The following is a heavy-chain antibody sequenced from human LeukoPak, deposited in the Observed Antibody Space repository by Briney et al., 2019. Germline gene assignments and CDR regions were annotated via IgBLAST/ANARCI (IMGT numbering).Heavy chain of an antibody. D-gene: IGHD6-19*01. CDR3: ARGQYSSGWYTANYYYYYGMDV. J-gene: IGHJ6*02. Sequence: SETLSLTCTVSGGSISSYYWSWIRQPPGKGLEWIGYIYYSGSTNYNPSLKSRVTISVDTSKNQFSLKLSSVTAADTAVYYCARGQYSSGWYTANYYYYYGMDVWGQGTTVTVSS. V-gene: IGHV4-59*12. CDR2: IYYSGST. CDR1: GGSISSYY.